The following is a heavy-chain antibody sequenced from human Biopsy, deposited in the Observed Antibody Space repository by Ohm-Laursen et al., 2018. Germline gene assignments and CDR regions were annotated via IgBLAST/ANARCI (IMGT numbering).Heavy chain of an antibody. J-gene: IGHJ2*01. CDR3: ARDRGYYSDRTVPGYFDL. CDR1: GVSISSYY. CDR2: VYYTGST. D-gene: IGHD3-22*01. V-gene: IGHV4-59*01. Sequence: GTLSLTCTVSGVSISSYYWSWIRQPPGKGLEWIGYVYYTGSTDYNPSLQSRVTISVDTSKNHFSLRLRSVTPAETAIYYCARDRGYYSDRTVPGYFDLWGRGTLVTVSS.